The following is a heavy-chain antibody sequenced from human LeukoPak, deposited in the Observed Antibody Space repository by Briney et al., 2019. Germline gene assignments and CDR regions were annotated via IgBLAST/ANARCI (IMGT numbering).Heavy chain of an antibody. J-gene: IGHJ5*02. V-gene: IGHV4-61*02. D-gene: IGHD4-17*01. CDR1: GGSISSSSYY. CDR2: IYTSGST. CDR3: ARVLDYGDYAWFDP. Sequence: PSETLSLTCTVSGGSISSSSYYWGWIRQPPGKGLEWIGRIYTSGSTNYNPSLKSRVTISVDTSKNQFSLKLSSVTAADTAVYYCARVLDYGDYAWFDPWGQGTLVTVSS.